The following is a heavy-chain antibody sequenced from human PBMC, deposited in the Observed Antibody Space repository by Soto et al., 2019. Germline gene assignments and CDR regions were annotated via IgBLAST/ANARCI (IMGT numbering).Heavy chain of an antibody. J-gene: IGHJ6*02. V-gene: IGHV1-18*01. D-gene: IGHD3-22*01. CDR1: GYTFTSYG. Sequence: ASVKVSCKASGYTFTSYGISWVRQAPGQGLEWMGWISAYNGNTNYAQKLQGRVTMTTDTSTSTAYMELRSLRSDDTAVYYCAREGVVVVVTFSYYHYGMDVWGQGTTVTVSS. CDR3: AREGVVVVVTFSYYHYGMDV. CDR2: ISAYNGNT.